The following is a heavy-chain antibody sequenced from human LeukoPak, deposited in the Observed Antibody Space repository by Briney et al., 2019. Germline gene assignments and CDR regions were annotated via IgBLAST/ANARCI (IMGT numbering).Heavy chain of an antibody. CDR2: IYPGDSDT. Sequence: GDSLKIPCKGPGYTFPTYWIGWVRQTPGKGLEWMGIIYPGDSDTRYSPSFQGQVTISADTSISTAYLQWSSLKASDTAMYYCARYGGHSYGNYFDKWGQGTLVTVSS. D-gene: IGHD5-18*01. J-gene: IGHJ4*02. V-gene: IGHV5-51*01. CDR3: ARYGGHSYGNYFDK. CDR1: GYTFPTYW.